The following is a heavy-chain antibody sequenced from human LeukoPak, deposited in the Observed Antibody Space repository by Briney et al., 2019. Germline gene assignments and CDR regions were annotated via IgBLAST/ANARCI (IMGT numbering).Heavy chain of an antibody. V-gene: IGHV1-2*02. CDR2: INPNSGGT. Sequence: ASVKVSCKASGFSAHYIVWVRQAPGQGLEWMGWINPNSGGTNYAQKFQGRVTMTRDTSISTAYMELSRLRSDDTAVYYCARDPGYYDSSGYLNNYYYYYMDVWGKGTTVTVSS. D-gene: IGHD3-22*01. CDR3: ARDPGYYDSSGYLNNYYYYYMDV. CDR1: GFSAHY. J-gene: IGHJ6*03.